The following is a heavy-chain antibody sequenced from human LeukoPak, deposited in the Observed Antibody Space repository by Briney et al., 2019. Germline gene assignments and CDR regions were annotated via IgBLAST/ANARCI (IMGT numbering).Heavy chain of an antibody. V-gene: IGHV1-69*06. D-gene: IGHD1-7*01. CDR1: GGTFSSYA. CDR3: ARDSYRTRNYNWFDP. Sequence: SVKVSCKASGGTFSSYATSWVRQAPGQGLEWMGGIIPIFGTANYAQKFQGRVTITADKSTSTAYMELSSLRSEDTAVYYCARDSYRTRNYNWFDPWGQGTLVTVSS. CDR2: IIPIFGTA. J-gene: IGHJ5*02.